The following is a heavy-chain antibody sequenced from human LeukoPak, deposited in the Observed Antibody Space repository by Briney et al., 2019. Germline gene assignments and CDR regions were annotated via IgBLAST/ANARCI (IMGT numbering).Heavy chain of an antibody. V-gene: IGHV3-23*01. D-gene: IGHD1-7*01. CDR2: IGGSGGNT. J-gene: IGHJ4*02. CDR1: GFTFSSYA. Sequence: GGSLRLSCAASGFTFSSYAMSWVRQAPGKGLEWVSGIGGSGGNTYYADSVKGRFTISRDSSKNTLYLQMDSLRAEDTAVYYCAKDITGTTRFDYWGQGTLVTVSS. CDR3: AKDITGTTRFDY.